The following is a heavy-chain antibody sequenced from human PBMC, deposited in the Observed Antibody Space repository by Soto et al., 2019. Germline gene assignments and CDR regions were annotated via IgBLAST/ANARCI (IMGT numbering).Heavy chain of an antibody. Sequence: QVQLVQSGAEVKKPGSSVKVSCKASGGTFSSYAVSWVGQAPGQGLEWMGGIIPIFGTANYAQKFQGRVTITADESTSTAYMELSRLRSEDTAVYYCARLPVADLYRDYWGQGTLVTLPS. J-gene: IGHJ4*02. CDR1: GGTFSSYA. V-gene: IGHV1-69*12. CDR2: IIPIFGTA. CDR3: ARLPVADLYRDY. D-gene: IGHD6-19*01.